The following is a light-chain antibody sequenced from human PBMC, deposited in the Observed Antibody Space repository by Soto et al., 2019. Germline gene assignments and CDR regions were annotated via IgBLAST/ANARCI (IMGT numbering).Light chain of an antibody. V-gene: IGKV3-15*01. J-gene: IGKJ5*01. CDR1: QSISSK. Sequence: EIVMTQSPATLSVSPGERATLSCRASQSISSKLGWYQQRPGQAPRLLIYGASTRATGIPARFSGSGSGTEITLTISSLQSEDSVVYYCQQYNSWTTITFGQGTRLEIK. CDR3: QQYNSWTTIT. CDR2: GAS.